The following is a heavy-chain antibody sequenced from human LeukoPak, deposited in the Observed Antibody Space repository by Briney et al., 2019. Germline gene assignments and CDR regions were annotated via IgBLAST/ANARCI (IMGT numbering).Heavy chain of an antibody. V-gene: IGHV1-2*02. J-gene: IGHJ4*02. Sequence: ASVKVSCKASGYTFTGYYMHWVRQAPGQGLEGMGWINPNSGGTNYAQKFRGSVTMTRDTSNSTAYMDLSRLRSDDTAVYYCARDDDFVDYWRQGSLVTVSS. D-gene: IGHD1-1*01. CDR1: GYTFTGYY. CDR2: INPNSGGT. CDR3: ARDDDFVDY.